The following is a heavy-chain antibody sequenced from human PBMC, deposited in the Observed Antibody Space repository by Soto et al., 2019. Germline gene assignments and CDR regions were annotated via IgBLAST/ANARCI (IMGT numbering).Heavy chain of an antibody. CDR3: AREIVVVPAARRFDP. V-gene: IGHV4-30-4*01. Sequence: QVQLQESGPGLVKPSQTLSLTCTVSGVSISSGDYYWSWIRQPPGKGLEWVGYIYYSGSTYYNPSLKNRITSSVDTSKNQFSVKLNSVSAADTAVYYCAREIVVVPAARRFDPWGQGTLVTVSS. D-gene: IGHD2-2*01. CDR2: IYYSGST. J-gene: IGHJ5*02. CDR1: GVSISSGDYY.